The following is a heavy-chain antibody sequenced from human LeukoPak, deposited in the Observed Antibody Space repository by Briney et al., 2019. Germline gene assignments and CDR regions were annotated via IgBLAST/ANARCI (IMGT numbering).Heavy chain of an antibody. J-gene: IGHJ5*02. D-gene: IGHD6-13*01. V-gene: IGHV1-69*13. CDR2: IIPIFGTA. CDR1: GGTFSSYA. CDR3: ARDRSPSYIAAAGWFDP. Sequence: GASVKVSCKASGGTFSSYAISWVRQAPGQGLEWMGGIIPIFGTANYAQKFQGRVTITADESTSTAYMELSSLRSEDTAVYYCARDRSPSYIAAAGWFDPWGQGTLVTVSS.